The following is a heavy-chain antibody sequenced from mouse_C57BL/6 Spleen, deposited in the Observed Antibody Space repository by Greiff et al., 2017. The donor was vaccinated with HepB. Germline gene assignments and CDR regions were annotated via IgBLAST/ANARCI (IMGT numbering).Heavy chain of an antibody. CDR1: GFNIKDYY. CDR2: IDPEDGDP. J-gene: IGHJ4*01. CDR3: TRYSNYVTYYYAMDY. V-gene: IGHV14-1*01. Sequence: VQLQQSGAELVRPGASVKLSCTASGFNIKDYYMHWVKQRPEQGLEWIGRIDPEDGDPKYAPKFQGKATMTADTSSNTAYLQLSSLTSEDTAVYYCTRYSNYVTYYYAMDYWGQGTSVTVAS. D-gene: IGHD2-5*01.